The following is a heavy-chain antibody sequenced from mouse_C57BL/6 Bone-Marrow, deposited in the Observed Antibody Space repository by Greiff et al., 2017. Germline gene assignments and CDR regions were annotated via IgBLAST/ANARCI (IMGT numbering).Heavy chain of an antibody. V-gene: IGHV1-47*01. D-gene: IGHD1-1*01. J-gene: IGHJ2*01. CDR3: ARSSSVFYCFDY. Sequence: QVQLQQSGAELVKPGASVKMSCKASGYTFTTYSIEWVKQNHGKSLEWIGDFHPYNDDTKYNEKFKGKATLTVEKSSNTVYLELSRLTSVDSAVYYCARSSSVFYCFDYWGQGTMLTVSS. CDR2: FHPYNDDT. CDR1: GYTFTTYS.